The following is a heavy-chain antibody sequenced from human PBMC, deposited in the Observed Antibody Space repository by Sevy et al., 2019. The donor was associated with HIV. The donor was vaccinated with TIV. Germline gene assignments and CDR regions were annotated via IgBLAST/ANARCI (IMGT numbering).Heavy chain of an antibody. CDR3: AKAHIATWWTLDY. J-gene: IGHJ4*02. Sequence: GGSLRLSCAASGFTFSSYGMHWVRQAPGRGLEWVSFISNSGSDQYYAVSVKGRFTISRHYSNNTVYLEMQSLRSDDTATYFCAKAHIATWWTLDYWGQGTTVTVSS. CDR1: GFTFSSYG. D-gene: IGHD2-21*01. V-gene: IGHV3-30*02. CDR2: ISNSGSDQ.